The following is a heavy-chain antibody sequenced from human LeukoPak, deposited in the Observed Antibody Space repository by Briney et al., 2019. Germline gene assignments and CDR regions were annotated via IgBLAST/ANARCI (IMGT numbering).Heavy chain of an antibody. V-gene: IGHV4-4*07. Sequence: SETLSLTCTVSGGSINGYYWSWIRQPAGKQLEWIGRIYTSENTNYNPSLKSRVTMSVDTSKNQFSLKLSSVTVADTAVYYCAREPYGSGRYFDYWGQGTLVTVSS. CDR3: AREPYGSGRYFDY. CDR1: GGSINGYY. D-gene: IGHD3-10*01. J-gene: IGHJ4*02. CDR2: IYTSENT.